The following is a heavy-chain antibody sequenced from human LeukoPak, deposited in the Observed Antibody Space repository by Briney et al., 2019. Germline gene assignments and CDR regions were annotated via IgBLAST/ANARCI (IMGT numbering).Heavy chain of an antibody. J-gene: IGHJ5*02. CDR2: IHNSGST. Sequence: SETLSLTCAVSGASISSYYWTWIRQPAGKGPEWIGRIHNSGSTNYNPSLKSRVNMSVDTSKNQFSLKLNSVTAADTAVYYCARVTDPRYNWFDPWGQGTLVTVSS. D-gene: IGHD2-21*02. CDR3: ARVTDPRYNWFDP. CDR1: GASISSYY. V-gene: IGHV4-59*10.